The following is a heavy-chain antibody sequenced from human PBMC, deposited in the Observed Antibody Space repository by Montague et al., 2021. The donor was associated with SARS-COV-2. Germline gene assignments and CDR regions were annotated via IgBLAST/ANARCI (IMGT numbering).Heavy chain of an antibody. CDR3: AGVSLYFEGFDS. D-gene: IGHD3-9*01. CDR1: GGSLSNNY. Sequence: SETLSLTYAVLGGSLSNNYWTWVRQPQGKGLEWIGEVNQSGGTTXYNPSLKGRVKISVDRSSNKMSLNLESVTAADTAVYYCAGVSLYFEGFDSWGPGILVAVSS. J-gene: IGHJ4*02. V-gene: IGHV4-34*01. CDR2: VNQSGGT.